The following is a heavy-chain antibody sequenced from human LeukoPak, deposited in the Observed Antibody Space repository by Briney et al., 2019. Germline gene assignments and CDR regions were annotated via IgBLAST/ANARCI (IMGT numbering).Heavy chain of an antibody. CDR1: GFTFSSYG. D-gene: IGHD1-26*01. V-gene: IGHV3-33*01. CDR3: ARSPPPYSGSYWGVFDH. J-gene: IGHJ4*02. Sequence: GRSLRLSCAASGFTFSSYGMHWVRQAPGKGLEWVAVIWYDGSNKYYADSVKGRSTISRDNSKNTLYLQMNSLRAEDTAVYYCARSPPPYSGSYWGVFDHWGQGTLVTVSS. CDR2: IWYDGSNK.